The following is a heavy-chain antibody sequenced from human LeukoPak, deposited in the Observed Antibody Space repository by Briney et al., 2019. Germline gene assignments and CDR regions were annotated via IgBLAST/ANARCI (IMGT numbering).Heavy chain of an antibody. V-gene: IGHV3-23*01. CDR2: IYNSGAKI. J-gene: IGHJ4*02. CDR3: AKDVAPDSGWDLDY. CDR1: GLTFSTYS. D-gene: IGHD6-19*01. Sequence: GGSLRLSCAVSGLTFSTYSMTWVRQGPGKGLEWVSSIYNSGAKIFYADSVKGRFTVSRDNSKNMLYLQMNSLRVEDTAVYYCAKDVAPDSGWDLDYWGQGTLVTVSS.